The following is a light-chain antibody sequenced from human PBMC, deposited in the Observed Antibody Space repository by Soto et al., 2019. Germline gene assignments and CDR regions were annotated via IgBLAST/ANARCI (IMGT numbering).Light chain of an antibody. Sequence: QSVLTQPPSASGSPGQSVTISCTGTKSYIGVYDFVSWYQHHPGKAPRLIIYEVVQRPSGVPDRFSGSKSGNTASLTVSGLQAADEADYFCKSYAGSNTYGFGSGTKVTV. CDR2: EVV. J-gene: IGLJ1*01. CDR3: KSYAGSNTYG. CDR1: KSYIGVYDF. V-gene: IGLV2-8*01.